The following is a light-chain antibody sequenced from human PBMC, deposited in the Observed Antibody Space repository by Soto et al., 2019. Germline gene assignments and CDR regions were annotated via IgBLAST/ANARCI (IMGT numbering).Light chain of an antibody. CDR1: SSNIGSNT. V-gene: IGLV1-44*01. J-gene: IGLJ1*01. Sequence: QSVLTQPPSASGTPGQRVTISCSGSSSNIGSNTVNWYQQLPGTAPKLLIHRIDQRPSGVPDRFSGSKSGTSASLAISGLQSEDEADYFCAGWDDSLNGYVFGTGTKVPVL. CDR3: AGWDDSLNGYV. CDR2: RID.